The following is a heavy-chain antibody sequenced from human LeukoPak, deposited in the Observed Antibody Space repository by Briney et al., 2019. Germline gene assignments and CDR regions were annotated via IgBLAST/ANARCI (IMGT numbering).Heavy chain of an antibody. CDR3: ARADIRAIASSGWYGFDY. CDR1: GYTFTSYG. CDR2: ISAYNGNT. V-gene: IGHV1-18*01. Sequence: ASVKVSCKASGYTFTSYGISLVRQAPGQGLEWMGWISAYNGNTNYAQKLQGRVTMTTDTSTRTAYMELRSLRSDDTAVYYCARADIRAIASSGWYGFDYWGQGTLVTVSS. D-gene: IGHD6-19*01. J-gene: IGHJ4*02.